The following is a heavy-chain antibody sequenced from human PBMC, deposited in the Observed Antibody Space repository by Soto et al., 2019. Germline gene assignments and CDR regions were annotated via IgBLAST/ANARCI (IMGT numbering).Heavy chain of an antibody. CDR2: INAGNGNT. V-gene: IGHV1-3*01. D-gene: IGHD3-10*01. Sequence: ASVKVSCTASGYTFTSYAMHWVRQAPGQRLEWMGWINAGNGNTKYSQKFQGRVTITRDTSASTAYMELSSLRSEDTAVYYCARGWFGELSSYAFDIWGQGTMVTVSS. J-gene: IGHJ3*02. CDR3: ARGWFGELSSYAFDI. CDR1: GYTFTSYA.